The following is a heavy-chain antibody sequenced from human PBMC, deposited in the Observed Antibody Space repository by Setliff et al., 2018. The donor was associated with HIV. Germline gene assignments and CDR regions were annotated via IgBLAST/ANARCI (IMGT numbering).Heavy chain of an antibody. J-gene: IGHJ1*01. CDR2: VVPTIHEA. CDR1: GGPFSSYA. CDR3: ARGADASGYFYREYFQH. D-gene: IGHD3-22*01. Sequence: SVKVSCKASGGPFSSYAISWVRQAPGQGLEWMGGVVPTIHEATYAQKFQGRVTITADESATTVYMEMSGLTSEDTAIYYCARGADASGYFYREYFQHWGQGTLVTVSS. V-gene: IGHV1-69*13.